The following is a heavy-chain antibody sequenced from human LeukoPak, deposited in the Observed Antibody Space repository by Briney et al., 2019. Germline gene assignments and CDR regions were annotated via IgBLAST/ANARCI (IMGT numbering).Heavy chain of an antibody. CDR1: GFTFSSYA. D-gene: IGHD6-19*01. V-gene: IGHV3-30*04. CDR3: ARDSSGWYASRGQFDY. J-gene: IGHJ4*02. Sequence: GGSLRLSCAASGFTFSSYAMHWVRQAPGKGLEWVAVISYDGSNKYYADSVKGRFTISRDNSKNTLYLQMNSLRAEDTAVYYCARDSSGWYASRGQFDYWGQGTLVTVSS. CDR2: ISYDGSNK.